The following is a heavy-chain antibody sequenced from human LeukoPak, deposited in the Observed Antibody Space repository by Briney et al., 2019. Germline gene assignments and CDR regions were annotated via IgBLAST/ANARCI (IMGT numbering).Heavy chain of an antibody. V-gene: IGHV4-4*07. CDR2: IYTSGST. J-gene: IGHJ4*02. D-gene: IGHD6-13*01. Sequence: SETLSLTCTVSGGSISRYYWSWIRQPPGKGLEWIGRIYTSGSTNYNPSLKSRVTISVDTSKNQFSLKLSSVTAADTAVYYCARRGESSSWLDYWGQGTLVTVSS. CDR1: GGSISRYY. CDR3: ARRGESSSWLDY.